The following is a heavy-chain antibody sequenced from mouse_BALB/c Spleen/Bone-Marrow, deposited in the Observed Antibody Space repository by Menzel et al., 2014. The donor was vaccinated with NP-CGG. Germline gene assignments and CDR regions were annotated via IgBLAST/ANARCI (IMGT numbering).Heavy chain of an antibody. J-gene: IGHJ4*01. CDR2: IYPGDTDI. V-gene: IGHV1-80*01. Sequence: AQLQESGAELVRPGSSVKISCKASGYAFSNYWMNWVKQRPGQGLEWIGQIYPGDTDIHYNGKFKGKATLTADKSSSTAYMQLSSLTSEDSAVYFCASRGDYSYAMDYWGQGTSVTVSS. CDR1: GYAFSNYW. D-gene: IGHD1-1*01. CDR3: ASRGDYSYAMDY.